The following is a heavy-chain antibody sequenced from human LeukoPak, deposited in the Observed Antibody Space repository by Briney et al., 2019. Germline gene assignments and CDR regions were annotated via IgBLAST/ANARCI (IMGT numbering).Heavy chain of an antibody. D-gene: IGHD3-22*01. CDR1: GGSFSGYY. J-gene: IGHJ3*02. CDR2: INHSGST. V-gene: IGHV4-34*01. Sequence: SETLSLTCAVYGGSFSGYYWSWIRQPPGKGLEWIGEINHSGSTNYNPSLKSRVTISVDTSKNQFSLKLSSVTAADTAVYYCARGLFGGSGYLAPYRDAFDIWGQGTMVTVSS. CDR3: ARGLFGGSGYLAPYRDAFDI.